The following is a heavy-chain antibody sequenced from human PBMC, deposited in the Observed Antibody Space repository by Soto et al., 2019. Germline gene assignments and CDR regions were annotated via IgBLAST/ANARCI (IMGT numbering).Heavy chain of an antibody. D-gene: IGHD6-13*01. CDR3: ARHEGGAAADRPLDY. CDR1: GGSVRSSSYY. Sequence: QLRLQESGPGLVKSSETLSLTCTVSGGSVRSSSYYWGWIRQPPGKGRGWIASIYYSGRTHNNPALKTLDAMATATSTNHFRLTFNAVSAADTAVYYWARHEGGAAADRPLDYWGQGTLVTVSS. J-gene: IGHJ4*02. CDR2: IYYSGRT. V-gene: IGHV4-39*01.